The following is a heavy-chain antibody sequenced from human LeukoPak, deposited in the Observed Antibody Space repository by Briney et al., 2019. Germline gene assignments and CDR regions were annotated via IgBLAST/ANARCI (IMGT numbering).Heavy chain of an antibody. D-gene: IGHD2-2*01. J-gene: IGHJ4*02. CDR3: AREAGKCSSTSCYSFDY. CDR1: GYTFTGYY. CDR2: INPNSGGT. V-gene: IGHV1-2*02. Sequence: GASVKVSCKXSGYTFTGYYMHWVRQAPGQGLGWMGWINPNSGGTNYTKKFQGRVTMTRDTPMSTAYMELSRLRSDDTAVYYCAREAGKCSSTSCYSFDYWGQGTLVTVSS.